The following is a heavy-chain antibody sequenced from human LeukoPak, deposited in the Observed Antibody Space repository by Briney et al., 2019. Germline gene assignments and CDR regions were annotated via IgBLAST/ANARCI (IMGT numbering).Heavy chain of an antibody. Sequence: SQTLSLTCVISGDSVSSNSAAWDWVRQSPSRGLEWLGRTYYRSKWYTEYAVSVKGRITINPDTSKNQFSLKLSSVTAADTAVYYCARMYSSGWYHDYWGQGTLVTVSS. CDR2: TYYRSKWYT. CDR1: GDSVSSNSAA. D-gene: IGHD6-19*01. V-gene: IGHV6-1*01. CDR3: ARMYSSGWYHDY. J-gene: IGHJ4*02.